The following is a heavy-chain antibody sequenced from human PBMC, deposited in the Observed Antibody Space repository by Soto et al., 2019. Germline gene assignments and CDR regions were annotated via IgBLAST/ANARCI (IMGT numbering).Heavy chain of an antibody. CDR3: ARDLSISTNCTRPACYYYDGMDV. J-gene: IGHJ6*02. D-gene: IGHD2-2*01. CDR2: IWYDGSNK. CDR1: GFTFSNYG. V-gene: IGHV3-33*01. Sequence: QVQLVESGGGVVQPGRSLRLSCAASGFTFSNYGMHWVRQTPGKGLEWVAIIWYDGSNKYYADSVKGRFTISRDNSKNTLYLQMVSLRAEETAVYYCARDLSISTNCTRPACYYYDGMDVWGQGTTVTVSS.